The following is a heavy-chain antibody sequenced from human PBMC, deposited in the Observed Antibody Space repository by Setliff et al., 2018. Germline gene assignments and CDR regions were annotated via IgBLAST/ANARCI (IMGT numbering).Heavy chain of an antibody. V-gene: IGHV4-30-4*01. CDR3: AREVIDPVSSDAFDI. D-gene: IGHD4-4*01. CDR1: GGSIRSGNDL. J-gene: IGHJ3*02. CDR2: ISAYTGRA. Sequence: TLSLTCTVSGGSIRSGNDLWSWLRQSPGKGLEWIAYISAYTGRAYYNPSLQSRAALSADTSKSQFSLRLTSVTAADTAVYYCAREVIDPVSSDAFDIWGQGKMVTVSS.